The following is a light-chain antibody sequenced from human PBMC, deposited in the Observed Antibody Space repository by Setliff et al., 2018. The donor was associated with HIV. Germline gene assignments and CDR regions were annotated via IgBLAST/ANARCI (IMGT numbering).Light chain of an antibody. CDR1: SSGVGRYNL. CDR3: CSNTGSNTHV. V-gene: IGLV2-23*01. Sequence: LTQPASVSGSLGQSITISCTGTSSGVGRYNLVSWYQQHPGKAPKLMIYQATKRPSGVSNRFSGSKSGNTASLTISGLQAEDEADYYCCSNTGSNTHVFGTGTKVTVL. CDR2: QAT. J-gene: IGLJ1*01.